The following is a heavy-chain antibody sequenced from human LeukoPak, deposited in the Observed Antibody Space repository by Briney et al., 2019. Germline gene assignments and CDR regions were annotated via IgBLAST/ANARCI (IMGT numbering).Heavy chain of an antibody. CDR3: VKEGVEYSYSYGDY. D-gene: IGHD3-16*01. J-gene: IGHJ4*02. CDR2: ISYDGGDK. CDR1: GFSFNKYA. V-gene: IGHV3-30*18. Sequence: GKSLRLSCAASGFSFNKYAMYCVRQAPGKGREGGALISYDGGDKYYAESIKGRITTSRDSAENTLYLQMNHLRPADTAFYFCVKEGVEYSYSYGDYWGQGNLVTVSS.